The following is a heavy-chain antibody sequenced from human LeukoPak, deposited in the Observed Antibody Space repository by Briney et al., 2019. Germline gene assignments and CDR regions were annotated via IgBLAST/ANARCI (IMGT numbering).Heavy chain of an antibody. CDR3: ARDPSPRAYYYMDV. CDR1: GFTFSDYY. J-gene: IGHJ6*03. CDR2: TSSSGSTI. Sequence: GGSLRLSCAASGFTFSDYYMSWIRQAPGKGLEWVSYTSSSGSTIYYADSVKGRFTISRDNAKNSLYLQMNSLRAEDTAVYHCARDPSPRAYYYMDVWGKGTTVTVSS. V-gene: IGHV3-11*04.